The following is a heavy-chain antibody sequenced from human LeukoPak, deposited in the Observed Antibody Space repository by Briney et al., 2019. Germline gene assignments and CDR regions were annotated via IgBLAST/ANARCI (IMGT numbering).Heavy chain of an antibody. V-gene: IGHV1-69*05. J-gene: IGHJ3*02. CDR1: GGTFSSYA. Sequence: SVTVSCKASGGTFSSYAISWVRQAPGQGLEWMGGIIPIFGTANYAQKFQGRVTITTDESTSTAYMELSSLRSEDTAVYYCATPTYADAFDIWGQGTMVTVSS. CDR3: ATPTYADAFDI. D-gene: IGHD2/OR15-2a*01. CDR2: IIPIFGTA.